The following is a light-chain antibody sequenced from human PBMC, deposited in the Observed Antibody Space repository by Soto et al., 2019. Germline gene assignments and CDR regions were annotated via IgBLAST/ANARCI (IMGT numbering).Light chain of an antibody. CDR2: GAS. Sequence: EIVMTQSPATLSVSPGESATLSCRASQSVGTNLAWYQQKPGQAPGRLISGASTRATGIPARFSGSGSGTEFTLTISSLQSEDFAIYYCQQYDNWPQRTFGGGTKLEIK. V-gene: IGKV3-15*01. J-gene: IGKJ4*01. CDR1: QSVGTN. CDR3: QQYDNWPQRT.